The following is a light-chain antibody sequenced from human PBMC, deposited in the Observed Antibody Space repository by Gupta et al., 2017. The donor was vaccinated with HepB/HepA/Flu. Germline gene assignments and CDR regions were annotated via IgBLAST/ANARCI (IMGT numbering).Light chain of an antibody. CDR1: SLRSYF. CDR3: HSRDTSSNRGV. J-gene: IGLJ3*02. CDR2: DKN. Sequence: SSELTQDPAVSVALGQTAKTTCQGDSLRSYFASWYQQRPGQAPVLVFYDKNNRPSGMPARVSGSGSGDTSSLTITGAQAEDEADYYCHSRDTSSNRGVFGGGTTLTVL. V-gene: IGLV3-19*01.